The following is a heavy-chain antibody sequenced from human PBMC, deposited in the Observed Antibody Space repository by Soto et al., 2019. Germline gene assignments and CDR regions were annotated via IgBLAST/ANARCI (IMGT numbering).Heavy chain of an antibody. J-gene: IGHJ6*02. D-gene: IGHD3-10*01. CDR1: GYSFTSSW. Sequence: HGESLKISCKGSGYSFTSSWIGWVRQMPGKGLDWMGIIYPGDSDTRYSPSFQGQVTISADKSISTAYLQWSSLKASDTAMYYCATMRELWFGEGAVMDVWGQGTTVTVSS. V-gene: IGHV5-51*01. CDR2: IYPGDSDT. CDR3: ATMRELWFGEGAVMDV.